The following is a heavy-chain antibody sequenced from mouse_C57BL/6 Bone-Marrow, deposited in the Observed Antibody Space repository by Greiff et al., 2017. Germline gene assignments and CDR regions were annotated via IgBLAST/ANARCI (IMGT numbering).Heavy chain of an antibody. CDR1: GYTFTDYY. CDR3: ASYDYDEGYYFDY. V-gene: IGHV1-26*01. J-gene: IGHJ2*01. D-gene: IGHD2-4*01. Sequence: DVQLQESGPELVKPGASVKISCKASGYTFTDYYMNWVKQSHGKSLEWIGDINPNNGGTSYNQKFKGKATLTVDKSSSTAYMELRSLTSEDSAVYYCASYDYDEGYYFDYWGQGTTLTVSS. CDR2: INPNNGGT.